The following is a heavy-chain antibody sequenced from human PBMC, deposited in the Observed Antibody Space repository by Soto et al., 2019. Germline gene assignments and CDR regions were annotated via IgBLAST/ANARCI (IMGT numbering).Heavy chain of an antibody. CDR3: ARYARTPDF. Sequence: SETLSLTCTVSGASITSSYWTWFRQPPGQGLEYNGYIYYTGDTNTNPSQKSRVNKSKDTSKNHFSLKLSFLTAADTAVYYCARYARTPDFWGQGTLVTVSS. CDR2: IYYTGDT. D-gene: IGHD2-2*01. CDR1: GASITSSY. V-gene: IGHV4-59*01. J-gene: IGHJ4*02.